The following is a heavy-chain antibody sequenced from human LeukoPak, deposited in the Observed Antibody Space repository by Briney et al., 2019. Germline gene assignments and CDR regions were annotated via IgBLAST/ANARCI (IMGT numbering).Heavy chain of an antibody. CDR2: ISYDGSNK. CDR1: GFTFSSYG. CDR3: AKDRTWIQLDWYFDL. Sequence: PGGSLRLSCAASGFTFSSYGMHWVRQAPGKGLEWVAVISYDGSNKYYADSVKGRFTISRDNSKNTLYLQMNSLRAEDTAVYYRAKDRTWIQLDWYFDLWGRGTLVTVSS. J-gene: IGHJ2*01. D-gene: IGHD5-18*01. V-gene: IGHV3-30*18.